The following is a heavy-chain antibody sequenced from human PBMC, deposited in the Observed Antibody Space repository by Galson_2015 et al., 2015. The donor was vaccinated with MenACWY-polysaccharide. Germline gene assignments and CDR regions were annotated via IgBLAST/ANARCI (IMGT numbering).Heavy chain of an antibody. CDR3: ATHLDWAFDY. CDR2: ISWNGVNV. V-gene: IGHV3-9*01. J-gene: IGHJ4*02. D-gene: IGHD3-9*01. Sequence: SLRLSCAASGFTFEDYAMHWVRQAPGKGLEWVSIISWNGVNVAYADSMKGRFTISRDNVKNTLHLQVDSLRGEDTAVYYCATHLDWAFDYWGQGTLVAVSS. CDR1: GFTFEDYA.